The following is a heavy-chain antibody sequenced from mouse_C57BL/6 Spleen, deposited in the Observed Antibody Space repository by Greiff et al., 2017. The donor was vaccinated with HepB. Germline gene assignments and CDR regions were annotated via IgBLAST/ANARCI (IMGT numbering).Heavy chain of an antibody. Sequence: EVQRVESGGDLVKPGGSLKLSCAASGFTFSSYGMSWVRQTPDKRLEWVATISSGGSYTYYPDSVKGRFTISRDNAKNTLYLQMGSLKSEDTAMYYCARPNYYGSSRFAYWGQGTLVTVTA. V-gene: IGHV5-6*01. CDR2: ISSGGSYT. D-gene: IGHD1-1*01. CDR3: ARPNYYGSSRFAY. J-gene: IGHJ3*01. CDR1: GFTFSSYG.